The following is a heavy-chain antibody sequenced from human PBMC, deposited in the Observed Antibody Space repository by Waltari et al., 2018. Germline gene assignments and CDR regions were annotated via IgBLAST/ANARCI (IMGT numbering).Heavy chain of an antibody. Sequence: QVQLVQSGAEVKKPGASVKVSCKSSGYTFTSYGIRWVRQAPGQGLEWMGWISAYNGNTNYAQKLQGRVTMTTDTSTSTAYMELRSLRSNDTAVYYCARDDEYSSSGVCDPWGQGTLVTVSS. V-gene: IGHV1-18*01. CDR3: ARDDEYSSSGVCDP. CDR1: GYTFTSYG. D-gene: IGHD6-6*01. J-gene: IGHJ5*02. CDR2: ISAYNGNT.